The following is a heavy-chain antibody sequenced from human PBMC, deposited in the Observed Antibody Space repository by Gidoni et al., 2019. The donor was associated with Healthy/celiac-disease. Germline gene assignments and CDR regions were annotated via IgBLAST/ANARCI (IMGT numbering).Heavy chain of an antibody. CDR1: RGTFSSYE. CDR3: ARGAIAAAGTSFDY. V-gene: IGHV1-69*04. CDR2: IIPILGIA. J-gene: IGHJ4*02. Sequence: QLQPVQSVAEVKKPGSSVMVSRKASRGTFSSYEISWVRQAPWHGLERLGRIIPILGIANYAEKFQGRVTITADKSKSTAYMELSSLRAEDTAVYYCARGAIAAAGTSFDYWGQGTLVTVSS. D-gene: IGHD6-13*01.